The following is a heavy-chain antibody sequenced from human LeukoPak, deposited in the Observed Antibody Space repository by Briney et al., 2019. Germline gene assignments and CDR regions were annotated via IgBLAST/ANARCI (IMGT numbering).Heavy chain of an antibody. CDR2: IWYDGSNK. CDR3: ARDRSWGSQCYFDY. J-gene: IGHJ4*02. CDR1: GFTFKTYG. D-gene: IGHD7-27*01. Sequence: GGSLRLSCAASGFTFKTYGMHWVRQAPGKGLEWVGVIWYDGSNKIYAESVKGRFTISRDNSKNTLYLQMNSLRAEDTAVYYCARDRSWGSQCYFDYWGQGTLVTVSS. V-gene: IGHV3-33*08.